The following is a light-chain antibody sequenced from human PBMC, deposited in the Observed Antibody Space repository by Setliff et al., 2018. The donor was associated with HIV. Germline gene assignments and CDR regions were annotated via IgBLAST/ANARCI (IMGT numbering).Light chain of an antibody. J-gene: IGLJ1*01. V-gene: IGLV2-14*03. CDR3: SSYTTSSTYV. CDR2: DAT. Sequence: QSALTQPASVSGSPGQSITISCSGSSIDLRDYKYVSWYQQHPGEAPKLLIYDATHRPSGVASRFSGSKSGSAASLSISGLQGEDEADYYCSSYTTSSTYVFGPGTRSPS. CDR1: SIDLRDYKY.